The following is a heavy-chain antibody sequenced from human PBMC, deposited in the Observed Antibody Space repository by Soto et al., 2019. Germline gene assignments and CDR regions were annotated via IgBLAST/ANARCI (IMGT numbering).Heavy chain of an antibody. CDR1: GGSFSGYY. CDR3: ARFRTYSSSADDAFDI. D-gene: IGHD6-6*01. Sequence: SETLSLTCAVYGGSFSGYYWSWIRQPPGKGLEWIGEINHSGSTNYNPSLKSRVTISVDTSKNQFSLKLSSVTAADTAVYYCARFRTYSSSADDAFDIWGQGTMVTVSS. J-gene: IGHJ3*02. CDR2: INHSGST. V-gene: IGHV4-34*01.